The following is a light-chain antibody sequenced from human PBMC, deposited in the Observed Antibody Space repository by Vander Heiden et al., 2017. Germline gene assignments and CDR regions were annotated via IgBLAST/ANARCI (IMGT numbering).Light chain of an antibody. CDR1: AFNIGSNT. CDR3: TAWDDSLNGLV. Sequence: QSVLTQPPSASGTPGQRVIVSCSGTAFNIGSNTVNWYQQFPGVAPKLLIYNNHQRPSGVPERFSGSRSGTSASLAIGGLQSDDEATYYCTAWDDSLNGLVFGGGTKVTVL. CDR2: NNH. J-gene: IGLJ2*01. V-gene: IGLV1-44*01.